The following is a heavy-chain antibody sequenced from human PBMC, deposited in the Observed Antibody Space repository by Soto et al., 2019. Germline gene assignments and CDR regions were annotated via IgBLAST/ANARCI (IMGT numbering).Heavy chain of an antibody. CDR1: GGSVSSGSYY. Sequence: PSVTLSLTCTVSGGSVSSGSYYWSWIQQPPGKGLEYIGYLYYSGSTNYDPSLKSRVTISVDTPKNQFSLKLTSVTAADTAVYYCARGQAFWTGYYRMPYYFDYWGQGTLVTVSS. V-gene: IGHV4-61*01. CDR2: LYYSGST. D-gene: IGHD3-3*01. CDR3: ARGQAFWTGYYRMPYYFDY. J-gene: IGHJ4*02.